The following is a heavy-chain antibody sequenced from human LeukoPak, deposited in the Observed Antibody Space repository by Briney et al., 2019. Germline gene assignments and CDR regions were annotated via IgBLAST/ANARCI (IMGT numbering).Heavy chain of an antibody. CDR1: GFTFSSYA. V-gene: IGHV3-23*01. D-gene: IGHD3-10*01. J-gene: IGHJ4*02. Sequence: GGTLRLSCAASGFTFSSYAMSWVRQAPGKGLEWVSTISGSGGSTYYADSVKGRFTISRDNSKNTLYLQMNSLRAEDTAVYYCAKPPARYGSGSYYDYWGQGTLVTVSS. CDR2: ISGSGGST. CDR3: AKPPARYGSGSYYDY.